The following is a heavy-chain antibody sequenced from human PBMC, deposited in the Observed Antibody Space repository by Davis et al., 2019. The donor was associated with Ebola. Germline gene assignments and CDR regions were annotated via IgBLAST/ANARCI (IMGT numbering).Heavy chain of an antibody. J-gene: IGHJ4*02. CDR2: ISSDGSST. CDR1: GFTFSSYW. Sequence: PGGSLRLSCSASGFTFSSYWMHWVRQAPGKGLVWVSRISSDGSSTSYADSVRGRFTISRDNAKNSLYLQMNNLRDEDTAVYYCARDYNYSFDYWGQGALVTVSS. V-gene: IGHV3-74*01. CDR3: ARDYNYSFDY. D-gene: IGHD5-24*01.